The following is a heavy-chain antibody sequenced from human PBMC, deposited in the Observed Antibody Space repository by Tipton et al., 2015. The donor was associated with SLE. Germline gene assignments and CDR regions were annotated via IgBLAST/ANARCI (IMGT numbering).Heavy chain of an antibody. CDR3: ARSASSNLHYMDV. V-gene: IGHV4-38-2*01. Sequence: TLSLTCAVSGSSISSYHWGWIRQPPGKGLEWMGSIFHSGDVYYNPSVKSRVTIWIETSKNLFSLQLTSMTAADTAVYYCARSASSNLHYMDVWGKGTTVTISS. CDR2: IFHSGDV. J-gene: IGHJ6*03. D-gene: IGHD2-15*01. CDR1: GSSISSYH.